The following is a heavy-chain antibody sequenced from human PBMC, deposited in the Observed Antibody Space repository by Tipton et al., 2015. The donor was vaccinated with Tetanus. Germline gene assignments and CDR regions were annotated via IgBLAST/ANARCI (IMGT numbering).Heavy chain of an antibody. CDR2: KYHSGSA. D-gene: IGHD6-13*01. CDR3: ARHWGPRPGIAAAVTWWFDP. CDR1: GASVTSNGYY. J-gene: IGHJ5*02. Sequence: TLSLTCNVSGASVTSNGYYWGWIRQPPGKGPEWIGSKYHSGSAYYNPSLRSRVTISVDTPKNQFSLKLTSVIASDTAVYYCARHWGPRPGIAAAVTWWFDPWGQGTLVTVSS. V-gene: IGHV4-39*01.